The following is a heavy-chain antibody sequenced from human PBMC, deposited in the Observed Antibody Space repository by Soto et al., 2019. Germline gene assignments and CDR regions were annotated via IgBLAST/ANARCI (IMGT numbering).Heavy chain of an antibody. CDR3: AKLRSKGFDYYYGMDV. Sequence: PGGSLRLSCAASGFTFSSYGMHWVRQAPGKGLEWVAVISYDGSNKYYADSVKGRFTISRDNSKNTLYLQMNSLRAEDTAVYYCAKLRSKGFDYYYGMDVWGHGTTVTVSS. J-gene: IGHJ6*02. CDR2: ISYDGSNK. V-gene: IGHV3-30*18. D-gene: IGHD3-3*01. CDR1: GFTFSSYG.